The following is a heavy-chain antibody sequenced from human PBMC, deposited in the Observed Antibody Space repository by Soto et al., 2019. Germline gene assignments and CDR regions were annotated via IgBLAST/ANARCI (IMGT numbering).Heavy chain of an antibody. CDR3: AKALGPLTIFGVVPHPDYYYYYMDV. D-gene: IGHD3-3*01. J-gene: IGHJ6*03. V-gene: IGHV3-30*18. Sequence: GGSLRLSCAASGFTFSSYGMHGVRQAPGKGLEWVAVISYDGSNKYYADSVKGRFTISRDNSKNTLYLQMNSLRAEDTAVYYCAKALGPLTIFGVVPHPDYYYYYMDVWGKGTTVTVSS. CDR2: ISYDGSNK. CDR1: GFTFSSYG.